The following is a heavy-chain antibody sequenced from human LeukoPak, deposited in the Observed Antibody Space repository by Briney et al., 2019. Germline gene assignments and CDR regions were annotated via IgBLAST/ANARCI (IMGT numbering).Heavy chain of an antibody. J-gene: IGHJ4*02. Sequence: SETLSLTCTVSGDSISSGGYYWSWIRQHPVKGLEWVGYIDYSGSTYYNPSLKSRLTISMDTSKNQFSLRLSSVTAADTAVYYCERDPGKDGYDYSFDYWGQGTLVTVSS. CDR2: IDYSGST. CDR1: GDSISSGGYY. V-gene: IGHV4-31*03. CDR3: ERDPGKDGYDYSFDY. D-gene: IGHD5-24*01.